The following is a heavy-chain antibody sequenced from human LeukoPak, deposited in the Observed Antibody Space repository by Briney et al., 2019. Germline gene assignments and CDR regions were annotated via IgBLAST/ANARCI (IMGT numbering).Heavy chain of an antibody. Sequence: PSETLSLTCTVSGGSISSYFWSWIRQPPGKGLEWIAYIYYSGSTNYNPSLKSRVTISVDTSKNQFSLKLSSVTAADTAVYYCARVGYCSGGSCYSGLVFYWGQGTLVTVSS. V-gene: IGHV4-59*12. CDR3: ARVGYCSGGSCYSGLVFY. D-gene: IGHD2-15*01. CDR2: IYYSGST. J-gene: IGHJ4*02. CDR1: GGSISSYF.